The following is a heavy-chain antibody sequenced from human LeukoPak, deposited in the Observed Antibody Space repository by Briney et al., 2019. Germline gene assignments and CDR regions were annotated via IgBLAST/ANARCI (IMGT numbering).Heavy chain of an antibody. D-gene: IGHD6-13*01. CDR1: GYTVTGYY. V-gene: IGHV1-2*02. CDR2: INPNSGGT. CDR3: AREKGSSWYEVNWFDP. Sequence: ASVKASCKASGYTVTGYYMLGVRQATGQGLEGMGWINPNSGGTIYAQTLQGRVTMTRDTSISTAYMERSRLRPDDTSVYYRAREKGSSWYEVNWFDPWGQGPLITVSS. J-gene: IGHJ5*02.